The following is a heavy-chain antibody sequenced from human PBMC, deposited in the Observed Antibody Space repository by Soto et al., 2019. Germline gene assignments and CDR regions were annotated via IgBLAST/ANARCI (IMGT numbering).Heavy chain of an antibody. D-gene: IGHD3-16*01. CDR2: ISSSGSTI. CDR3: ASMPRSMITFGGVISY. CDR1: GFTFSDYY. V-gene: IGHV3-11*01. Sequence: GGSLRLSCAASGFTFSDYYMSWIRQAPGKGLEWVSYISSSGSTIYYADSVKGRFTISRDNAKNSLYLQMNSLRAEDTAVYYCASMPRSMITFGGVISYWGQGTLVTVSS. J-gene: IGHJ4*02.